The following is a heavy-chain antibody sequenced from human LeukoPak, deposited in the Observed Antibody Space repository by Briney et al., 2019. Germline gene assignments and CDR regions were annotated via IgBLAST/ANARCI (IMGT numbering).Heavy chain of an antibody. Sequence: PGGSLRLSCAASGFTFSSFEMNWVRQAPGKGLEWVSYISSNDGTTYYADSVKGRFTISRDNAKNSLYLQMNSLRAEDTAVYYCATNSPREEYYFDYWGQGTLVTVSS. CDR2: ISSNDGTT. CDR1: GFTFSSFE. V-gene: IGHV3-48*03. CDR3: ATNSPREEYYFDY. D-gene: IGHD3-10*01. J-gene: IGHJ4*02.